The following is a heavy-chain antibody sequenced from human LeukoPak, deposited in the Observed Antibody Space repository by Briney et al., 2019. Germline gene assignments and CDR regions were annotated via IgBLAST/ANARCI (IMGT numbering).Heavy chain of an antibody. CDR2: ISGSGGST. V-gene: IGHV3-23*01. Sequence: PGGSLRLSCAASGFTFSSYAMSWVRQAPGKRLEWVSAISGSGGSTYYADSVKGRFTISRDNSKNTLYLQMNSLRAEDTAVYYCANAGGDGYNPVWYFDYWGQGTLVTVSS. CDR1: GFTFSSYA. D-gene: IGHD5-24*01. CDR3: ANAGGDGYNPVWYFDY. J-gene: IGHJ4*02.